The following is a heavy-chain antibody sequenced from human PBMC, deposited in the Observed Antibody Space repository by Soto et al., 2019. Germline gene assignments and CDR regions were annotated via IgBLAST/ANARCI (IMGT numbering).Heavy chain of an antibody. Sequence: GGSLRLSCAAPGFTFSSYGMHWVRQAPGKGLEWVAVISYDGSNKYYADSVKGRFTISRDNSKNTLYLQMNSLRAEDTAVYYCAKDRGIAAADFDYWGQGTLVTVSS. CDR3: AKDRGIAAADFDY. J-gene: IGHJ4*02. CDR2: ISYDGSNK. CDR1: GFTFSSYG. V-gene: IGHV3-30*18. D-gene: IGHD6-13*01.